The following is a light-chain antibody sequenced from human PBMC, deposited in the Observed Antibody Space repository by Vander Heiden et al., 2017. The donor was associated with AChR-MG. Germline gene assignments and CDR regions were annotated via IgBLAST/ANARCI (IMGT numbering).Light chain of an antibody. Sequence: DIQMTQSPSSLSASVGDRVTITCRASQSISSYLNWYQQKPGKAPNLLIYATSSLHTGVPSRFSGSGSGTEFTLTISNLQPEDFATYYCQQSYRFGWTFGQGTKVDVK. CDR3: QQSYRFGWT. CDR1: QSISSY. V-gene: IGKV1-39*01. J-gene: IGKJ1*01. CDR2: ATS.